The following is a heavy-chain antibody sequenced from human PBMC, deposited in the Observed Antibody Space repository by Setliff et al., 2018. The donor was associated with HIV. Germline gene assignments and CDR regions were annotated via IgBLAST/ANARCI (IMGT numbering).Heavy chain of an antibody. D-gene: IGHD6-6*01. CDR2: IYHSGST. J-gene: IGHJ2*01. CDR3: ATEYSSSWYFDL. Sequence: PSETLSLTCAVSGYSISSGYYWGWIRQPPGKGLEWIGSIYHSGSTYYNPSLKSRVTISVDTSKNQFSLKLSSVTAADTAVYYCATEYSSSWYFDLWGRGTLVTVSS. V-gene: IGHV4-38-2*01. CDR1: GYSISSGYY.